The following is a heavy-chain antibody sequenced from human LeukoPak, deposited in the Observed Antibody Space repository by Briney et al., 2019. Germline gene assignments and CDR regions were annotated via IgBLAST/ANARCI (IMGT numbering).Heavy chain of an antibody. CDR2: ISGSGDST. CDR1: GFTFSTYA. V-gene: IGHV3-23*01. CDR3: ARAKRLVRSSYYGMDV. D-gene: IGHD6-19*01. Sequence: GGSLRLSCAASGFTFSTYAVNWVRQAPGKGLEWVSPISGSGDSTYYADSVKGRFTISRDNAKNSLYLQMNSLRAEDTAVYYCARAKRLVRSSYYGMDVWGQGTTVTVSS. J-gene: IGHJ6*02.